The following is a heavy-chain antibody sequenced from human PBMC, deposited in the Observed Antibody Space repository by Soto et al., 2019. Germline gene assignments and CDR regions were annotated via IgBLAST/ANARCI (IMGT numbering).Heavy chain of an antibody. Sequence: ASVKVSCKSSGYTFTSYDINCVRQATGQGLEWMGWMNPNSGNTGYAQKFQGRVTMTRNTSISTAYMELSSLRSEDTAVYYCARHSHDFWSGFFNYYYYMDVWGKGTTVTVSS. CDR2: MNPNSGNT. D-gene: IGHD3-3*01. CDR3: ARHSHDFWSGFFNYYYYMDV. J-gene: IGHJ6*03. CDR1: GYTFTSYD. V-gene: IGHV1-8*01.